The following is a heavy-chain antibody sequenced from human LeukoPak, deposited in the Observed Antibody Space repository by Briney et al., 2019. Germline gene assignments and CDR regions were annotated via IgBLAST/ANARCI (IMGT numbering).Heavy chain of an antibody. CDR3: AKDKGRYYGSGSYFDY. J-gene: IGHJ4*02. D-gene: IGHD3-10*01. Sequence: PGGSLRLSCAASGFTFSSYSMNWVRQAPGKGLEWVSYISSSSSTIYYADSVKGRFTISRDNAKNSLYLQMNRLRAEDTALYYCAKDKGRYYGSGSYFDYWGQGTLVTVSS. V-gene: IGHV3-48*04. CDR1: GFTFSSYS. CDR2: ISSSSSTI.